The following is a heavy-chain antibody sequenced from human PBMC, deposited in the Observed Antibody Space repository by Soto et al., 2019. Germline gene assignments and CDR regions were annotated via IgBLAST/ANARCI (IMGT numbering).Heavy chain of an antibody. CDR2: ISYSGST. Sequence: QVQLQESCPGLVRPSQTLSLTCTVSAGSISTINYYWSWIRQHPEKGLEWIGYISYSGSTFYHSSLKSRVTISLDASKKQFSLTLTSVTAADTDVYYCARSAQWDGFDPWGQGTMVTVSS. J-gene: IGHJ3*01. D-gene: IGHD2-8*01. V-gene: IGHV4-31*03. CDR1: AGSISTINYY. CDR3: ARSAQWDGFDP.